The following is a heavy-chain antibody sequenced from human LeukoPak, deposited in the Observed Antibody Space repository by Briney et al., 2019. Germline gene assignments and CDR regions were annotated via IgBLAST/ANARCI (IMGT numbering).Heavy chain of an antibody. D-gene: IGHD6-19*01. CDR3: ARFHSGPSGWYVLWYFDL. J-gene: IGHJ2*01. Sequence: SSETLSLTCTVSGGSVSSYYWSWIRQPPGKGLEWIGYIYNSESTNYNSSLKSRVTMSVDTSKNQFFLKLSSVTAADTAVYYCARFHSGPSGWYVLWYFDLWGRAPWSLSPQ. CDR2: IYNSEST. CDR1: GGSVSSYY. V-gene: IGHV4-4*09.